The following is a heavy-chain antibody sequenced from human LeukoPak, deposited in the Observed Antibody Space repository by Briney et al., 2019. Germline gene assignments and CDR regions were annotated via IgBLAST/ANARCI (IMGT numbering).Heavy chain of an antibody. D-gene: IGHD3-3*01. CDR1: GGSISSYY. Sequence: PSETLSLTCTVSGGSISSYYWSWIRQPPGKGLEWIGYIYYSGSTNYNPSLKSRVTISVDTSKNQFSLKLSSVTAADTAVYYCASAPYYDFWSGYYKSSHYYYYYYMDVWGKGTTVTVSS. CDR2: IYYSGST. V-gene: IGHV4-59*01. J-gene: IGHJ6*03. CDR3: ASAPYYDFWSGYYKSSHYYYYYYMDV.